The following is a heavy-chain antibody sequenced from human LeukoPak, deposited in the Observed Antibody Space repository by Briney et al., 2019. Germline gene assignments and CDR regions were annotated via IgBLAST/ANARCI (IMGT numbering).Heavy chain of an antibody. CDR3: AKEYSGTFSPFPSYFDC. CDR1: EFTFSSFA. CDR2: ISGSGGNT. J-gene: IGHJ4*02. Sequence: GGSLRLSCAASEFTFSSFAMSWVRQAPGKGLEWVSSISGSGGNTYYADSVKGRFTISRDNSQNTLYLQMNSLRAEDTAVYYCAKEYSGTFSPFPSYFDCWGQGTLVTVSS. D-gene: IGHD1-26*01. V-gene: IGHV3-23*01.